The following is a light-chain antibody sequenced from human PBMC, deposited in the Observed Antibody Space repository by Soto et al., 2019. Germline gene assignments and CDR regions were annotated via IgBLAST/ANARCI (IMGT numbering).Light chain of an antibody. CDR3: LQQNSYPWT. CDR2: AAS. Sequence: DIQMTQSPSSLSASVGDRVTITCLASQDIRNDLGWYQQKQGKAPKRLIYAASSLQSGVPSRFSGSGSGTEFTLIINSLQPEDFATYYCLQQNSYPWTFGQGTKVEIK. J-gene: IGKJ1*01. V-gene: IGKV1-17*01. CDR1: QDIRND.